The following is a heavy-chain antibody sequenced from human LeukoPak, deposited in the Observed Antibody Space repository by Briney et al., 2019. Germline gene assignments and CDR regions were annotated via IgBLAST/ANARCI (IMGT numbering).Heavy chain of an antibody. CDR3: TSTIYGSGKAGY. V-gene: IGHV3-73*01. J-gene: IGHJ4*02. Sequence: GGSLTLSCATSGFSFSDSAIHWVRQASGKGLEWVGRIRSKSNSYAANYAASVQGRFTLSRDGSKNTAHLQMNSLKTEDTAMYYCTSTIYGSGKAGYWGQGTLVTVST. CDR1: GFSFSDSA. CDR2: IRSKSNSYAA. D-gene: IGHD3-10*01.